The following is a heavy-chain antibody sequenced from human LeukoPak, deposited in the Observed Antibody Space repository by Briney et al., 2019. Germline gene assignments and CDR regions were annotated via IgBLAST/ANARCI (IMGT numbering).Heavy chain of an antibody. J-gene: IGHJ4*02. CDR1: GFTFSSYA. Sequence: VQLVESGGGVVQPGRSLRLSCAASGFTFSSYAMHWVRQAPGKGLEWVAVISYDGSNKYYADSVKGRFTISRDNSKNTLYLQMNSLRAEDTAVYYCARDRESSKTLDYWGQGTLVTVSS. D-gene: IGHD6-13*01. CDR2: ISYDGSNK. V-gene: IGHV3-30-3*01. CDR3: ARDRESSKTLDY.